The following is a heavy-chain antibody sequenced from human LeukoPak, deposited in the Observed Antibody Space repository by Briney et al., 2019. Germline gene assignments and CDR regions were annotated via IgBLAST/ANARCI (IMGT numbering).Heavy chain of an antibody. V-gene: IGHV4-39*01. J-gene: IGHJ2*01. CDR2: IYHSGST. D-gene: IGHD4-17*01. CDR1: GGAISSSSHY. Sequence: SETLSLTCIVSGGAISSSSHYWGWIRQPPGKGLEWIGSIYHSGSTVYNPSLKSRVAISVDTSRNQFSLKLNSVTASDTAVYYCARNTTVTDWSFDLWGRGTLVTVSS. CDR3: ARNTTVTDWSFDL.